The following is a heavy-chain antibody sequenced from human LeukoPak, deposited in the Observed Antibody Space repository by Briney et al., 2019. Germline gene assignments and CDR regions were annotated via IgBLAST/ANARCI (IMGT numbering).Heavy chain of an antibody. CDR2: IYSGGST. J-gene: IGHJ6*02. CDR3: ARDRFGEGTV. CDR1: GFTVSSNY. Sequence: GGSLRLSCAASGFTVSSNYMSWVRQAPGKGLEWVSVIYSGGSTYYADSVKGRFTISRDNSKNTLYLQMNNVRVEDTAMYYCARDRFGEGTVWGQGTSVTVSS. D-gene: IGHD3-10*01. V-gene: IGHV3-53*01.